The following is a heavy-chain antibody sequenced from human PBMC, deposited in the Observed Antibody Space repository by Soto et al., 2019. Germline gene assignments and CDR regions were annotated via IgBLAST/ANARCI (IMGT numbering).Heavy chain of an antibody. CDR1: GYSFTSYW. Sequence: GESLKISCKGSGYSFTSYWIGWVRQMPGKGLEWMGIIYPGDSDTRYSPSFQGQVTISADKSISTAYLQWSSPKASDTAMYYCARHGDSSGYYDLPYYYYYYGMDVWGQGTTVTVSS. CDR2: IYPGDSDT. V-gene: IGHV5-51*01. D-gene: IGHD3-22*01. J-gene: IGHJ6*02. CDR3: ARHGDSSGYYDLPYYYYYYGMDV.